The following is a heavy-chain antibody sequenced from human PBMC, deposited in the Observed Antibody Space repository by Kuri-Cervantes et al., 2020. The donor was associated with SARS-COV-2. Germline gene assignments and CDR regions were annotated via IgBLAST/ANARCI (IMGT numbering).Heavy chain of an antibody. J-gene: IGHJ4*02. V-gene: IGHV3-21*01. Sequence: GGSLRLSCAASGFTFSSYSMNWVRQAPGKGLEWVSSISSSSSYIYYADSVKGRFTISRDNAKNSLYLQMNSLRAEGTAVYYCARGREYDFWSGYYPFDYWGQGTLVTVSS. CDR3: ARGREYDFWSGYYPFDY. CDR1: GFTFSSYS. CDR2: ISSSSSYI. D-gene: IGHD3-3*01.